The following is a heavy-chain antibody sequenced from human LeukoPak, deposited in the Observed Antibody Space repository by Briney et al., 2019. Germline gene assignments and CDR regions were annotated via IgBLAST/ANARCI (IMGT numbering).Heavy chain of an antibody. CDR3: ARERAMVRGVIRRVFDY. CDR1: GFTFSSYW. Sequence: GGSLRLSCAASGFTFSSYWMSWVRQAPGKGLEWVANIKQDGSEKYYVDSVKGRFTISRDNAKNSLYLQMNSLRAEDTAVYYCARERAMVRGVIRRVFDYWGQGTLVTVSS. CDR2: IKQDGSEK. D-gene: IGHD3-10*01. J-gene: IGHJ4*02. V-gene: IGHV3-7*01.